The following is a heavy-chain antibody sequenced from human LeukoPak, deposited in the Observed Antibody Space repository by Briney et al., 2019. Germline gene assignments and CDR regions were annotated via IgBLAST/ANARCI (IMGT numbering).Heavy chain of an antibody. CDR2: INPNSGGT. CDR1: GYTFTGYY. J-gene: IGHJ5*02. V-gene: IGHV1-2*02. D-gene: IGHD7-27*01. Sequence: ASVKVSCKASGYTFTGYYIHWVRQAPGQGLEWMGWINPNSGGTKYAQRFQGRVTMTRDTSISTAYMELSRLRSDDTAVYYCARGGSLGKLRYNWFDPWGQGTLVTVSS. CDR3: ARGGSLGKLRYNWFDP.